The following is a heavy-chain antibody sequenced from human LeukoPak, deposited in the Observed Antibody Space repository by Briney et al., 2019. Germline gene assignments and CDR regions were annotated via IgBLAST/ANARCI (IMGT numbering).Heavy chain of an antibody. CDR1: GYTFISYD. CDR2: MNPNSGTT. J-gene: IGHJ4*02. V-gene: IGHV1-8*01. D-gene: IGHD3-22*01. Sequence: EASVKVSCKASGYTFISYDINRVRQATGQGLEWMGWMNPNSGTTGYAQKFQGRVSMTRNTSIGTAYMELSSLKSEDTAVYYCARGLYYYDSNGRTPYDYWGQGTLVTVSS. CDR3: ARGLYYYDSNGRTPYDY.